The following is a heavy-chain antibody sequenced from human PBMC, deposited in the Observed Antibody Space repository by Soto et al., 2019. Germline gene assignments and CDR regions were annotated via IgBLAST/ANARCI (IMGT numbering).Heavy chain of an antibody. Sequence: PGGSLRLSCAASGFTFSSYGMHWVRQAPGKGLEWVAVISYDGSNKYYADSVKGRFTISRDNSKNALYLQMNSLRAEDTAVYYCARTYGSGSLNWFDPWGQGTLVTV. CDR2: ISYDGSNK. J-gene: IGHJ5*02. V-gene: IGHV3-30*03. CDR3: ARTYGSGSLNWFDP. D-gene: IGHD3-10*01. CDR1: GFTFSSYG.